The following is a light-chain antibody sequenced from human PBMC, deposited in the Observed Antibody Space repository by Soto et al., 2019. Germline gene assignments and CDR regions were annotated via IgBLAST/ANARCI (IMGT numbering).Light chain of an antibody. CDR1: QGISNY. V-gene: IGKV1-27*01. Sequence: DIPMTQSPSSLSASVGDRVTITCRASQGISNYLAWYQQKPGKVPKLLIYAASTLQSGVPSRFSGSGSGTEFTLTISSLQPEDVATYSCQKCNSAPSTFGPGTKVEIK. J-gene: IGKJ3*01. CDR2: AAS. CDR3: QKCNSAPST.